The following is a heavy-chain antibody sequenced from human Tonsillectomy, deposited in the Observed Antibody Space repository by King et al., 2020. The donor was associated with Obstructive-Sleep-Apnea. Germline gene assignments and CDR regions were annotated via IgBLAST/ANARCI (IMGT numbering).Heavy chain of an antibody. D-gene: IGHD2-2*01. CDR2: IYYSGST. J-gene: IGHJ6*02. CDR3: ARGGVVGDEVGMDA. V-gene: IGHV4-59*01. CDR1: GGSISSFY. Sequence: LQLQESGPGLVKPSETLSLICTVSGGSISSFYWNWIRQPPGKGLEWIGNIYYSGSTNYNASLKSRVTISVDTSKNQFSLKLSYVTAADTAVYYCARGGVVGDEVGMDAWGQGTTLTVSS.